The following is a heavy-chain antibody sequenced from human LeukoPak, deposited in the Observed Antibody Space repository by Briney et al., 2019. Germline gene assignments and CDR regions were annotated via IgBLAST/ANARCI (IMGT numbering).Heavy chain of an antibody. V-gene: IGHV3-74*01. CDR1: GFTFSSYW. CDR2: INSDGSST. CDR3: ARAWGELQGDSDY. D-gene: IGHD1-26*01. J-gene: IGHJ4*02. Sequence: PGGSLRLSCAASGFTFSSYWMHWVRQAPGKGLVWVSRINSDGSSTSYADSVKGRFTISRDNAKNTLYLQMNSLRAEDTAVYYCARAWGELQGDSDYWGQGTLVTVSS.